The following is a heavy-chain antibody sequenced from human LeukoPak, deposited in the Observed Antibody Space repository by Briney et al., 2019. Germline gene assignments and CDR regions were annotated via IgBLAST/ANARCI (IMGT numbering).Heavy chain of an antibody. CDR3: ARGGLLSRY. CDR1: GFSFRSYS. V-gene: IGHV3-74*01. CDR2: INTDGSYT. J-gene: IGHJ4*02. D-gene: IGHD1-26*01. Sequence: GGSLRLSCAASGFSFRSYSMNWVRQAPGKGLVWVSHINTDGSYTRYADSVKGRFTIARDNAKSTLYLQMNSLRAEDTAVYYCARGGLLSRYWGQGTLVTVSS.